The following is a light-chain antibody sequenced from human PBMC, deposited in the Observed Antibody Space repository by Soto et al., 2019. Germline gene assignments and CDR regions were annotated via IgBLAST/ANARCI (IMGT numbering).Light chain of an antibody. CDR3: QQLNTYPT. Sequence: DIQLTQSPSFLSASVGDRVSITCRASQGIYSYLAWYQQKPGKAPKLLIYAASTLQNGVPSRFSGSGSGTDFTLIISSLQPEDFATYYCQQLNTYPTFGGGTKVEIK. J-gene: IGKJ4*01. CDR1: QGIYSY. V-gene: IGKV1-9*01. CDR2: AAS.